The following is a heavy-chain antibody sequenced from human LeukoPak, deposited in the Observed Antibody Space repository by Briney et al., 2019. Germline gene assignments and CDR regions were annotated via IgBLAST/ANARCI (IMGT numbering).Heavy chain of an antibody. J-gene: IGHJ4*01. V-gene: IGHV3-21*01. D-gene: IGHD5-18*01. CDR1: VFTVSSYS. Sequence: GGSLRLSCAASVFTVSSYSMNWVRQAPGKGLEWVSSISSSSSYIYYADSVKGRFTISRDNAKNSLYLQMNSLRAEDTAVYYCARSATEDTAMVVDYWGQGTLVTVSS. CDR3: ARSATEDTAMVVDY. CDR2: ISSSSSYI.